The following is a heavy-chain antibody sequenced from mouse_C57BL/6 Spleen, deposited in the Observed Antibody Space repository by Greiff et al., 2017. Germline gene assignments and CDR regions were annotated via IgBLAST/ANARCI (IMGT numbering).Heavy chain of an antibody. J-gene: IGHJ4*01. CDR2: ISSGGDYT. CDR3: TIELYYSNHMVY. D-gene: IGHD2-5*01. Sequence: EVQVVESGEGLVKPGGSLKLSCAASGFTFSSYAMSWVRQTPEKRLEWVAYISSGGDYTYYADTVKGRFTISRDNARNTLYLQMSSLKSEDTAMYCCTIELYYSNHMVYWGQGTSVTVSS. CDR1: GFTFSSYA. V-gene: IGHV5-9-1*02.